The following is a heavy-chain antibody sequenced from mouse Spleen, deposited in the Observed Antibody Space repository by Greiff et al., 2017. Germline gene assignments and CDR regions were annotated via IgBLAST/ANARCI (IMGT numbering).Heavy chain of an antibody. D-gene: IGHD1-1*01. CDR2: IDPETGGT. J-gene: IGHJ3*01. V-gene: IGHV1-15*01. Sequence: QVHVKQSGAELVRPGASVTLSCKASGYTFTDYEMHWVKQTPVHGLEWIGAIDPETGGTAYNQKFKGKAILTADKSSSTAYMELRSLTSEDSAVYYCTRYYGSSPWLAYWGQGTLVTVSA. CDR1: GYTFTDYE. CDR3: TRYYGSSPWLAY.